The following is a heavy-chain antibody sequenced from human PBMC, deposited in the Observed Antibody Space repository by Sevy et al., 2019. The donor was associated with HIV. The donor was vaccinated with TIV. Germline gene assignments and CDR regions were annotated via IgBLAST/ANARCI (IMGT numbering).Heavy chain of an antibody. Sequence: GGSLRLSCAASGFTISSYYLSWVRQVPGKGLEWVSVIYGNHSTYYADVVKGRFTISRKNSKNTLYLQMNSLRAEDTAIYYCARGEQWLSFNYWGQGTLVTVSS. CDR2: IYGNHST. J-gene: IGHJ4*02. D-gene: IGHD6-19*01. CDR1: GFTISSYY. CDR3: ARGEQWLSFNY. V-gene: IGHV3-53*01.